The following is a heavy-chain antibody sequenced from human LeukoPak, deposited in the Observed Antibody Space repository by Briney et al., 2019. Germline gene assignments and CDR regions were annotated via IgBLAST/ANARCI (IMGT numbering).Heavy chain of an antibody. CDR3: ASYSSLDY. D-gene: IGHD6-13*01. CDR2: IYSGGST. Sequence: GGSLRLSCAASGFTVISNCMSWVRQAPGKGLEWVSLIYSGGSTYYADSVKGRFTISRDNSKNTLYLQMNSLRAEDTAVYYCASYSSLDYWGQGTLVTVSS. J-gene: IGHJ4*02. V-gene: IGHV3-53*01. CDR1: GFTVISNC.